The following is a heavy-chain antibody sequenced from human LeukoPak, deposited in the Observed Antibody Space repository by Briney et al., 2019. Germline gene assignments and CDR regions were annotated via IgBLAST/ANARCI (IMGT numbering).Heavy chain of an antibody. CDR3: ARGVISTDAFDV. J-gene: IGHJ3*01. D-gene: IGHD3-10*01. Sequence: SETLSLTCTVSGGSISSYYWSWIRQPPGKGLEWIGYIYYSGSTNYNPSLKRRVTISLDTSKNQFSLKLRSVTAADTAVYYCARGVISTDAFDVWGQGTMVTVSS. CDR1: GGSISSYY. V-gene: IGHV4-59*01. CDR2: IYYSGST.